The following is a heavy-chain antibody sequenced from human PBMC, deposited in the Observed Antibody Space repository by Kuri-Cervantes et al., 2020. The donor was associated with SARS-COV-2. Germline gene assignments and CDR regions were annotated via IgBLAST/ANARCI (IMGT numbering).Heavy chain of an antibody. CDR3: ARECTLECLDAFDI. J-gene: IGHJ3*02. Sequence: GGSLRLSCAASGFTFSSYAMHWVRQAPGKGLEWVSSISSGSSYIYYADSVKGRFTISRDNAKNSLYLQMNSLRAEDTAVYYCARECTLECLDAFDIWGQGTMVTVSS. CDR1: GFTFSSYA. CDR2: ISSGSSYI. V-gene: IGHV3-21*01. D-gene: IGHD5/OR15-5a*01.